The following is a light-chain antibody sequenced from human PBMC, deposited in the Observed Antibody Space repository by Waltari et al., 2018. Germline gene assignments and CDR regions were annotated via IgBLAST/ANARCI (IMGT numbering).Light chain of an antibody. V-gene: IGLV3-21*03. CDR2: DDS. CDR3: QVWDSSSDHPYVV. Sequence: SYVLTQPPSVSVAPGKTARITCGGNNIGSKSVHWYQQKPGQAPVLVVYDDSDRPSGIPDRFSGSHSGTTATLTISRVEAVDEADYYCQVWDSSSDHPYVVFGGGTKLTVL. CDR1: NIGSKS. J-gene: IGLJ2*01.